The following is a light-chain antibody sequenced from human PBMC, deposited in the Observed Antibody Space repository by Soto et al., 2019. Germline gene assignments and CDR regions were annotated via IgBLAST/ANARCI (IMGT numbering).Light chain of an antibody. V-gene: IGKV3-20*01. Sequence: IVMTQSPLSLPVTPGEPATLSCRASQSVSSSYLAWYQQKPGQAPRLLIYGASSRATGIPDRFSGSGSGTDFTLTISRLEPEDFAVYYCQQYGSSPLTFGGGTKVDIK. CDR1: QSVSSSY. J-gene: IGKJ4*01. CDR3: QQYGSSPLT. CDR2: GAS.